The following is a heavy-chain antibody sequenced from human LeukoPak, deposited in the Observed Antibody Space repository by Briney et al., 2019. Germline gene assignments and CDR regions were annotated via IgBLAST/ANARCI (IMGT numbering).Heavy chain of an antibody. V-gene: IGHV3-74*01. J-gene: IGHJ4*02. Sequence: GGSLRLSCAASGFTFNTYWMHWVRRAPGKGLVWVSRINSDGSTTTYADSVKGRFTVSRDNAKNTLYLQMNSLRADDTAVYYCGRGFAVVPAGIPDYWGQGTLATVSS. CDR3: GRGFAVVPAGIPDY. CDR1: GFTFNTYW. CDR2: INSDGSTT. D-gene: IGHD2-2*01.